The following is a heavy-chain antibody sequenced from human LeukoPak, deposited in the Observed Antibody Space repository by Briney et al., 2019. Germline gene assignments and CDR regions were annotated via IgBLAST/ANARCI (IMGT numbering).Heavy chain of an antibody. V-gene: IGHV3-74*01. CDR1: GFSFSNYW. J-gene: IGHJ4*02. CDR2: ISRHGGTT. CDR3: ARDVIFGVGSLDY. D-gene: IGHD3-3*01. Sequence: GGSLRLSCAASGFSFSNYWMHWVRQAPGKGLFWVACISRHGGTTYYADSVRGRFTISRDNVKNTLHLQMNSLRAEDTAVYYCARDVIFGVGSLDYWGQGTLVTVSS.